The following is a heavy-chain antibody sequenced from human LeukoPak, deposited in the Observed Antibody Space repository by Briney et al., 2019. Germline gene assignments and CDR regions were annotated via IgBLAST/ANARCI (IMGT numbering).Heavy chain of an antibody. CDR1: GYSFTSYW. D-gene: IGHD3-22*01. Sequence: GESLKISCKGSGYSFTSYWIGWVRQMPGKGLEWMGIICPGDSDTRYSPSFQGQVTISADKSISTAYLQWSSLKASDTAMYYCARPLDYYDSSGYYGAFDIWGQGTMVTVSS. CDR3: ARPLDYYDSSGYYGAFDI. J-gene: IGHJ3*02. CDR2: ICPGDSDT. V-gene: IGHV5-51*03.